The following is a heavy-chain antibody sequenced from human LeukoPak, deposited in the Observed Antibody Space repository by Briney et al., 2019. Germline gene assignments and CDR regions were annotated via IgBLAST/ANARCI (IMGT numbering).Heavy chain of an antibody. Sequence: ASVKVSCKASGYTFTSYYMHWVRQAPGQGLEWMGIINPSGGSTSYAQKFQGRVTMTEDTSTDTAYMELSSLRSEDTAVYYCATERAYYDSSGYYSYFDYWGQGTLVTVSS. CDR1: GYTFTSYY. CDR2: INPSGGST. V-gene: IGHV1-46*01. CDR3: ATERAYYDSSGYYSYFDY. D-gene: IGHD3-22*01. J-gene: IGHJ4*02.